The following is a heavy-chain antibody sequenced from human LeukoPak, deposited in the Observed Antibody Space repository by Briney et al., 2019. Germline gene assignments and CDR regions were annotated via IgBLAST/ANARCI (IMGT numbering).Heavy chain of an antibody. CDR2: ISYDGSNK. V-gene: IGHV3-30*18. CDR1: GFTFSSYG. J-gene: IGHJ4*02. D-gene: IGHD4-17*01. CDR3: AKVNGDYVDHPDY. Sequence: PGGSLRLSCAASGFTFSSYGMHWVRQAPGKGLEWVAVISYDGSNKYYADSVKGRFTISRDNSKNTLYLQMNSLRAEDTAVYYCAKVNGDYVDHPDYWGQGTLVTVSS.